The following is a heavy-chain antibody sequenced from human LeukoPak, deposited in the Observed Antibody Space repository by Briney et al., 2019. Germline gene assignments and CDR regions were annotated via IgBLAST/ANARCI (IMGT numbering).Heavy chain of an antibody. D-gene: IGHD5-24*01. CDR1: GGSISSGGYY. CDR3: ARAPGKDGYNYSFDY. V-gene: IGHV4-31*03. Sequence: SETLSLTCTVSGGSISSGGYYRSWIRQHPVKGLEWVGYIDYSGSTYYNPSLKSRLTISMDTSKNQFSLRLSSVTAADTAVYYCARAPGKDGYNYSFDYWGQGTLVTVSS. CDR2: IDYSGST. J-gene: IGHJ4*02.